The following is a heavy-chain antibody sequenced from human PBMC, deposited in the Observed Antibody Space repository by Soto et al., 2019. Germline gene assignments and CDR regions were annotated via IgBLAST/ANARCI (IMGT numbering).Heavy chain of an antibody. V-gene: IGHV3-33*01. CDR3: ARGVGELPGADYYMDV. J-gene: IGHJ6*03. Sequence: GGSLRLSCAASGFTFSSYGMHWVRQAPGKGLEWVAVIWYDGSNKYYADSVKGRFTISRDNSKNTLYLQMNSLRAEDTAVYYCARGVGELPGADYYMDVWGKGTTVTVSS. CDR1: GFTFSSYG. CDR2: IWYDGSNK. D-gene: IGHD3-16*01.